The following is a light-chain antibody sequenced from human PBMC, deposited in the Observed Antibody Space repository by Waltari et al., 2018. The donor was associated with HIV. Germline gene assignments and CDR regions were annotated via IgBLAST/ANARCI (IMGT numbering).Light chain of an antibody. J-gene: IGKJ1*01. Sequence: ENVLTQPPETLSLSSGERGPLSCRASEIVANNYLAWYQHKPGQAPRLLIYGATGRATGVPDRFSGSGSGTDFTLTITRLEPEDFAVYYCQQYASPPRTFGQGTKVEIK. V-gene: IGKV3-20*01. CDR2: GAT. CDR1: EIVANNY. CDR3: QQYASPPRT.